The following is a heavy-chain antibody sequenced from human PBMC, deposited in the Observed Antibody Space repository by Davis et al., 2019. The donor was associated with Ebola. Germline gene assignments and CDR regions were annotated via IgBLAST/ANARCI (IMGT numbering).Heavy chain of an antibody. D-gene: IGHD2-21*01. Sequence: GESLKISCAASGFTFSSYWMSWVRQAPGKGLEWVANIKQDGSEKYYVDSVKGRFTISRDNAKNSLYLQMNSLRAEDTAVYYCARHAYCGGDCHPLDAFDIWGQGTMVTVSS. J-gene: IGHJ3*02. CDR3: ARHAYCGGDCHPLDAFDI. CDR1: GFTFSSYW. V-gene: IGHV3-7*03. CDR2: IKQDGSEK.